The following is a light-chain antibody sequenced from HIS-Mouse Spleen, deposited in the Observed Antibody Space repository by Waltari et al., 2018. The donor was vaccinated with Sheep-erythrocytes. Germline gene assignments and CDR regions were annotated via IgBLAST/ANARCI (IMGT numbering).Light chain of an antibody. CDR1: QDISND. J-gene: IGKJ4*01. V-gene: IGKV1-33*01. CDR2: DAS. Sequence: DIQMTQSPSSLSASVGDRVTITCQASQDISNDLNWYQQKPGKAPKLLIYDASNLETGVASRISGSGSGTDVTYNISRLQDEDIATYYGPQNDNILALTFGGGTKVELK. CDR3: PQNDNILALT.